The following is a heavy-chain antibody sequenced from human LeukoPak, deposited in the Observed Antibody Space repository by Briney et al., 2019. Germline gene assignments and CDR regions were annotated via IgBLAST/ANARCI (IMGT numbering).Heavy chain of an antibody. CDR1: GFTFSSYS. Sequence: PAGSLRLSCAASGFTFSSYSMNWVRQAPGKGLEWVSSISSSSSYIYYADSVKGRFTISRDNAKNSLYLQMNSLRAEGTAVYYCARAMCTNCYAPDYWGQGTMVTVSS. CDR3: ARAMCTNCYAPDY. D-gene: IGHD2-2*01. CDR2: ISSSSSYI. V-gene: IGHV3-21*01. J-gene: IGHJ4*02.